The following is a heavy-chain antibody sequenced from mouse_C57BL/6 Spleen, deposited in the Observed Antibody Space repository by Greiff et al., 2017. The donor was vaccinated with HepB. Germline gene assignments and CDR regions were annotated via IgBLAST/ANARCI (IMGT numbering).Heavy chain of an antibody. J-gene: IGHJ4*01. Sequence: QVQLQQSGPGLVQPSQSLSITCTVSGFSLTSYGVHWVRQSPGKGLEWLGVIWSGGSTDYNAAFISRLSISKDNSKSQVFFKMNSLQADDTAIYYCARKGNYGSSYDYAMDYWGQGTSVTVSS. V-gene: IGHV2-2*01. CDR3: ARKGNYGSSYDYAMDY. CDR2: IWSGGST. D-gene: IGHD1-1*01. CDR1: GFSLTSYG.